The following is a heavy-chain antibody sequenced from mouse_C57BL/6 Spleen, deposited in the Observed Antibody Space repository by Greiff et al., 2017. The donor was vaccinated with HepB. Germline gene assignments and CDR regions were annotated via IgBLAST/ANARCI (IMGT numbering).Heavy chain of an antibody. J-gene: IGHJ2*01. CDR1: GYTFTSYW. D-gene: IGHD1-1*01. CDR2: IYPSDSET. Sequence: VQLQQSGAELVRPGSSVKLSCKASGYTFTSYWMDWVKQRPGQGLEWIGNIYPSDSETHYNQKFKDKATLTVDKSSSTAYMQLSSLTSEDSAVYNCAREGIYYSSSYRYFDYWGQGTTLTVSS. CDR3: AREGIYYSSSYRYFDY. V-gene: IGHV1-61*01.